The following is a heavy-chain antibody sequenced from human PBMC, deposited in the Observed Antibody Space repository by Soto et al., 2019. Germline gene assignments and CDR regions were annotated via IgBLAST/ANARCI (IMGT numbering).Heavy chain of an antibody. V-gene: IGHV3-23*01. D-gene: IGHD3-16*01. Sequence: EVQLLESGGALVQSGGSLRLSCAASGFTFSNFAMSWVRQAPGKGLEWVSGISGSGDNKDHADSVKGRFSISRDNAKNTLYLHTNSLLEEDTAVYYSAKSSVYVLAGTTFRTIPDYCCQMALWAKGTAVTASS. CDR1: GFTFSNFA. CDR2: ISGSGDNK. CDR3: AKSSVYVLAGTTFRTIPDYCCQMAL. J-gene: IGHJ6*03.